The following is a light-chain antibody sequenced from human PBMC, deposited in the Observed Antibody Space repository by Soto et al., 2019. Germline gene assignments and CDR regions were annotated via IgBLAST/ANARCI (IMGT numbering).Light chain of an antibody. J-gene: IGKJ4*01. CDR3: QQFISFPPT. CDR1: QGISSA. V-gene: IGKV1-13*02. Sequence: AIQLTQSPSSLSASVGDRVTITCRASQGISSALAWYQQKPGKGPNLLIYDASNLESGVPSRFSGSGSGTDFTLTISSLQPEDFVTYYCQQFISFPPTFGGGTKVEIK. CDR2: DAS.